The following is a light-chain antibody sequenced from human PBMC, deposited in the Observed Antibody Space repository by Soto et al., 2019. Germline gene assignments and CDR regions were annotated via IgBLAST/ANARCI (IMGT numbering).Light chain of an antibody. Sequence: EIVMTQSPANLSVSPGERATLSCRASQSISSELAWYQQRPGQPPRLLIYGASTRATGVPDRFTGSGSGSDFTLTISGLQSEDFAVYYCHQGHNWPLTFGQGKRLEI. CDR1: QSISSE. V-gene: IGKV3-15*01. J-gene: IGKJ2*01. CDR3: HQGHNWPLT. CDR2: GAS.